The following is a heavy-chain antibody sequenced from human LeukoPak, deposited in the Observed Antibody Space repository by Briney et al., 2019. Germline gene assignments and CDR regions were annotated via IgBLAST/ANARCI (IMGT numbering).Heavy chain of an antibody. CDR3: ARRGLIAVAANFDY. CDR2: INHSGST. CDR1: GGSFRGYY. Sequence: SEPLSLTCAVYGGSFRGYYWSWMRQPPGKGLEWIGEINHSGSTNYNPSLKSRVTISVDTAKNQFPLKLSSVTAADTAVYYCARRGLIAVAANFDYWGQGTLVTVSS. D-gene: IGHD6-19*01. V-gene: IGHV4-34*01. J-gene: IGHJ4*02.